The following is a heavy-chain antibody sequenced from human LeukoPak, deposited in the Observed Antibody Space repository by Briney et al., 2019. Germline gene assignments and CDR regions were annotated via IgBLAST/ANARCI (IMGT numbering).Heavy chain of an antibody. D-gene: IGHD1-26*01. J-gene: IGHJ4*02. CDR1: GFTFSTYN. V-gene: IGHV3-21*01. Sequence: GGSLRLSCAASGFTFSTYNMNWVRQAPGKGLEWVSFISSSSTYIYYADSVKGRFTISRDNSKNTLYLQMNSLRAEDTAVYYCAREEGGSYPQEYWGQGTLVTVSS. CDR3: AREEGGSYPQEY. CDR2: ISSSSTYI.